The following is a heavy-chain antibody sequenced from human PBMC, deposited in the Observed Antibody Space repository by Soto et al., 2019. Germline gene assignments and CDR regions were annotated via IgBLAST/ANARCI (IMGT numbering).Heavy chain of an antibody. V-gene: IGHV1-18*01. CDR1: GYTFTTYD. J-gene: IGHJ4*02. CDR3: ARERRRPYYGILTGYYPFDY. Sequence: QVQLVQSGAEVKKPGASVKVSCKASGYTFTTYDIGWVRQAPGQGLEWMGWISAYNGNTNYVQSLQGRVTMTTDTSTNTAYMELRSLRSDDTAVYYCARERRRPYYGILTGYYPFDYWGQGTLVTVSS. CDR2: ISAYNGNT. D-gene: IGHD3-9*01.